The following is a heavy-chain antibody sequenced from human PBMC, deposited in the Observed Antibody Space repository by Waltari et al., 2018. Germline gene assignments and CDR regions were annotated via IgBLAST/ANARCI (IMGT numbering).Heavy chain of an antibody. CDR3: ARDLRWPKLPGIAAAGTDYYYGMDV. J-gene: IGHJ6*02. CDR2: IYHSGST. D-gene: IGHD6-13*01. V-gene: IGHV4-31*03. Sequence: QVQLQESGPGLVKPSETLSLTCTVSGGSISSGGYYWSWIRQHPGKGLEWIGYIYHSGSTYYNPSLKSRVTISVDRSKNQFSLKLSSVTAADTAVYYCARDLRWPKLPGIAAAGTDYYYGMDVWGQGTTVTVSS. CDR1: GGSISSGGYY.